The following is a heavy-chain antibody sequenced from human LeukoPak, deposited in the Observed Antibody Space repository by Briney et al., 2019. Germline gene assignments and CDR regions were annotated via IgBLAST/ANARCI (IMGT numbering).Heavy chain of an antibody. CDR1: EFNFSYYL. Sequence: GGSLRLSCAAPEFNFSYYLMSWVRQAPGKGLERVANLKQDGSEKYYVDSVKGRCTSSRDKAKKSLYLQMNILRAEDTAVYYCARDWMEGATFEFQGPVDYWGQGTLVTVSS. D-gene: IGHD1-26*01. CDR2: LKQDGSEK. V-gene: IGHV3-7*01. J-gene: IGHJ4*02. CDR3: ARDWMEGATFEFQGPVDY.